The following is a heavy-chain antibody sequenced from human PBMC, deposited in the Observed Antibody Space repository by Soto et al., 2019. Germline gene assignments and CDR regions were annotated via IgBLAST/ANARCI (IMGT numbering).Heavy chain of an antibody. D-gene: IGHD5-18*01. CDR2: IIPIFGTT. CDR1: GGTFSSYA. J-gene: IGHJ6*03. V-gene: IGHV1-69*13. Sequence: ASVKVSCKASGGTFSSYAISWVRQAPGQGLEWMGGIIPIFGTTNYAQKFQGRVTITADESTSTAYMELSSLRSEDTAVYYCAGDYARSGYSYGYYDYYYMDVWGKGTTVTVSS. CDR3: AGDYARSGYSYGYYDYYYMDV.